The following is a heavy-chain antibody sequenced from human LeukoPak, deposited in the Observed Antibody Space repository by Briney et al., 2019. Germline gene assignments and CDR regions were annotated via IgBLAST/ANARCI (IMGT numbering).Heavy chain of an antibody. V-gene: IGHV3-48*01. CDR1: GVTFSSYA. Sequence: PGGSLRLSCAASGVTFSSYAMGWVRQAPGKGLEWVSYFSGTSNTIYYADSVKGRFTVSRDNSKNTLYLQMDSLRTEDTAVYYCAKVPHSWGLFDSWGQGTLVTVSS. CDR2: FSGTSNTI. J-gene: IGHJ4*02. D-gene: IGHD3-16*01. CDR3: AKVPHSWGLFDS.